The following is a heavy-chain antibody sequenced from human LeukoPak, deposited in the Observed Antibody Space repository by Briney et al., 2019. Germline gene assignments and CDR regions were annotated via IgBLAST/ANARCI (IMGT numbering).Heavy chain of an antibody. CDR1: GFTFSSYE. Sequence: GGSLRLSCAASGFTFSSYEMNWVRQAPGKGLEWVSYISSSGSTIYYADSVKGRFTISRDNAKNSLYLQMNSLRAEDTALYHCARGYCSSTSCLHYYYMDVWGKGTTVTVSS. CDR3: ARGYCSSTSCLHYYYMDV. D-gene: IGHD2-2*01. CDR2: ISSSGSTI. J-gene: IGHJ6*03. V-gene: IGHV3-48*03.